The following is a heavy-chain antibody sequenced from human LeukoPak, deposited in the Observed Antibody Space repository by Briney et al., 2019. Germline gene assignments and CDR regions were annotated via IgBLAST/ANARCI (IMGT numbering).Heavy chain of an antibody. CDR2: ISGLGDKT. V-gene: IGHV3-23*01. J-gene: IGHJ6*02. CDR1: KFTFSSHA. Sequence: PGGSLRLSCAASKFTFSSHAMNWVRQTPGKGLEWGSTISGLGDKTYYADSVKGRFTISRDNSKNTLFLQMNSLRAEDTAVYYCAKDQGDTMVRGAPPYYYYGMDVWGQGTTVTVSS. D-gene: IGHD3-10*01. CDR3: AKDQGDTMVRGAPPYYYYGMDV.